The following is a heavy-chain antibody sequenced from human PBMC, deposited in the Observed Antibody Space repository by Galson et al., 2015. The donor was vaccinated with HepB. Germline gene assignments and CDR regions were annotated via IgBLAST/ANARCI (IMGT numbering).Heavy chain of an antibody. J-gene: IGHJ4*02. D-gene: IGHD5-18*01. V-gene: IGHV6-1*01. CDR3: AREVDTAMVTAVQFDY. CDR1: GDSVSSHSAA. Sequence: CAISGDSVSSHSAAWNWIRQSPSRGLEWLGRTCYRSEWYTDYAVSVKSRITITPDTSKNQFSLQLNSVTPEDTAVYYCAREVDTAMVTAVQFDYWGQGTLVTVSS. CDR2: TCYRSEWYT.